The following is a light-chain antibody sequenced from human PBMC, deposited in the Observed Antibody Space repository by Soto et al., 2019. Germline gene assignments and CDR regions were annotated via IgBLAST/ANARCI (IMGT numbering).Light chain of an antibody. CDR1: SSDVGGYNY. J-gene: IGLJ1*01. V-gene: IGLV2-8*01. Sequence: QSALAQPPSASGSPGQSVTISCTGTSSDVGGYNYVSWFQQHPGKAPKLMIYEVSKRPSGVPDRFSGSKSGNTASLTVSGLQAEDEADYYCTSYAGSTFGVFXTGTKGTVL. CDR3: TSYAGSTFGV. CDR2: EVS.